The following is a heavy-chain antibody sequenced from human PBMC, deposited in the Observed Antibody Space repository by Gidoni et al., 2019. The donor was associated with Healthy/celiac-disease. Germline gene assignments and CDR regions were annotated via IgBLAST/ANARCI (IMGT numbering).Heavy chain of an antibody. V-gene: IGHV3-48*03. J-gene: IGHJ6*03. Sequence: EVQLVESGGGLVQPGGSLRLSCAAPGFTFSSYEMNWVRQAPGQGLEWVSYISRSGSTIYYADAVKGRFTISRDNAKNSLYLQMNSLRAEDTAVYYCARLPLNYYYMDVWGKGTTVTVSS. CDR3: ARLPLNYYYMDV. CDR1: GFTFSSYE. CDR2: ISRSGSTI.